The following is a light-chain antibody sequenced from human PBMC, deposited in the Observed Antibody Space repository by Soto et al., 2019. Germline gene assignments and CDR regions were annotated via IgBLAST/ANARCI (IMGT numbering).Light chain of an antibody. V-gene: IGKV1-39*01. CDR2: AAS. CDR1: QSISSY. CDR3: QQSYSTLAT. J-gene: IGKJ4*01. Sequence: DIQMTQSPSSLSASVGDRVTITCRASQSISSYLNWYQQKPGKASKLLIYAASSLQSGVPSRFSGSGSGTDFTLTISSLQPEDFATYYCQQSYSTLATFGGGTKVEIK.